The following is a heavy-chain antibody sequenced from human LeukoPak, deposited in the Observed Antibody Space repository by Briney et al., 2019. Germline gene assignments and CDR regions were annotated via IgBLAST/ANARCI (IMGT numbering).Heavy chain of an antibody. CDR1: GDSISSGDHY. Sequence: PSQTLSLTCTVSGDSISSGDHYWSWIRQPPGKGLEWIGYIYYTGITYYNPSLKSRLAISVDTSKNQFSLNLSSATAADTAVYHCVRVARRFDPWGQGTLVTVSS. CDR3: VRVARRFDP. CDR2: IYYTGIT. V-gene: IGHV4-30-4*08. J-gene: IGHJ5*02.